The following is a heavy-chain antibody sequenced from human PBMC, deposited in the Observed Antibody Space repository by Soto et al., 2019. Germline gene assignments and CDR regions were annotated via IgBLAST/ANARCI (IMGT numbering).Heavy chain of an antibody. CDR2: IYYSGST. J-gene: IGHJ5*02. D-gene: IGHD1-7*01. Sequence: SETLSLTCTVSGGSISSGGYYWSWIRQHPGKGLEWIGYIYYSGSTYYNPSLKSRVTISVDTSKNQFSLKLSSVTAADTAVYYCARASTRTGTPYNWFDPWGQGTLVTV. CDR3: ARASTRTGTPYNWFDP. V-gene: IGHV4-31*03. CDR1: GGSISSGGYY.